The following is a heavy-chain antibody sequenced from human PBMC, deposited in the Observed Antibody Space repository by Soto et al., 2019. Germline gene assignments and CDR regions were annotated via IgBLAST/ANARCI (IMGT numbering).Heavy chain of an antibody. CDR1: GGIFGSHG. V-gene: IGHV1-69*01. D-gene: IGHD3-22*01. Sequence: QVQLIQSEAEVKKPGSSVRVSCTASGGIFGSHGFSWVRQAPGQRLEWVGGFIPIFRTLTYTEKIQARVRIAADESTNTVYLDLSSLTSEDTAVYYCVRDRRIYYSDPHDELVASDYEVWGQGTMVSVSS. CDR2: FIPIFRTL. CDR3: VRDRRIYYSDPHDELVASDYEV. J-gene: IGHJ3*01.